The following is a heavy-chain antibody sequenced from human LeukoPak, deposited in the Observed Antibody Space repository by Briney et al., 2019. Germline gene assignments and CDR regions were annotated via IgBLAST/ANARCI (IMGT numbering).Heavy chain of an antibody. CDR3: TRLLAEGS. Sequence: GGSLRLSCSASGFSFSDSAMDWVRQASGKGLEWVGRIRSKANSYATTHAASVKGRFTISRDDSTNTVYLQMNSLKAEDTAVYYCTRLLAEGSWGQGTLVTVSS. CDR2: IRSKANSYAT. V-gene: IGHV3-73*01. J-gene: IGHJ4*02. CDR1: GFSFSDSA.